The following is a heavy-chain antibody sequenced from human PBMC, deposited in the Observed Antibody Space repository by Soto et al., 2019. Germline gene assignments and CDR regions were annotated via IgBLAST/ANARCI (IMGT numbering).Heavy chain of an antibody. D-gene: IGHD3-10*01. CDR1: GVGFTSCA. Sequence: GTSVEVSWKASGVGFTSCAGQWVRQARGQRLEWIGWIIPILGIANYAQKFQGRVTITADKSTSTAYMELSSLRSEDTAVYYCARDHRVRGVISYYYYGMDVWGQGTTVTVSS. J-gene: IGHJ6*02. V-gene: IGHV1-69*10. CDR2: IIPILGIA. CDR3: ARDHRVRGVISYYYYGMDV.